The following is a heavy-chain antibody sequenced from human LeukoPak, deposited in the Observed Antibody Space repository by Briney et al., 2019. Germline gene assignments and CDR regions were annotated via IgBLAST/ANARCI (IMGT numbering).Heavy chain of an antibody. V-gene: IGHV3-23*01. CDR3: AKDRITMIVVALLDAFDI. J-gene: IGHJ3*02. Sequence: PGGSLRLSCAASGFTFSSYAMSWVRQAPGKGLEWVSAISGSGGSTYYADSVKGRFTISRDNSKNTLYLQMNSLRAEDTAVYYCAKDRITMIVVALLDAFDIWGQGTMVTVSS. D-gene: IGHD3-22*01. CDR1: GFTFSSYA. CDR2: ISGSGGST.